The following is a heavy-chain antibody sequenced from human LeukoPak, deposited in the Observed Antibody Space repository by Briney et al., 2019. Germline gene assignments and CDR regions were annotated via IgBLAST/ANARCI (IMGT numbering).Heavy chain of an antibody. CDR2: IIPIFGTA. Sequence: SVKVSCKASGGTFSSYAINWVRQAPGQGLEWMGGIIPIFGTANYAQKFQDRVTITADESTSTAYMELSSLRSEGTAIYYCASRLYCSNTRCRNFPFAYWGQGTLVTVSS. V-gene: IGHV1-69*01. J-gene: IGHJ4*02. CDR3: ASRLYCSNTRCRNFPFAY. CDR1: GGTFSSYA. D-gene: IGHD2-2*01.